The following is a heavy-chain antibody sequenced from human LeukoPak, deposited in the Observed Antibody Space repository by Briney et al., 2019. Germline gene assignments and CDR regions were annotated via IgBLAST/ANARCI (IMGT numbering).Heavy chain of an antibody. CDR2: IYTSGTT. Sequence: PSETLSLTCAVYGGSFSGYYWSWIRQPAGKGLEWIGRIYTSGTTNYNPSLKSRVTMSVDTSKNQFSLKVSSVTAADTAVYYCARGPYCGGDCYVDYWGQGTLVTVSS. D-gene: IGHD2-21*02. CDR3: ARGPYCGGDCYVDY. CDR1: GGSFSGYY. V-gene: IGHV4-59*10. J-gene: IGHJ4*02.